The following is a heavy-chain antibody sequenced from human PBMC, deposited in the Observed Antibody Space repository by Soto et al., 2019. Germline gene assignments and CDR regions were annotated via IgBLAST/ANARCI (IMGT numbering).Heavy chain of an antibody. V-gene: IGHV1-18*01. D-gene: IGHD6-13*01. CDR3: AREPIAAADETNWFDP. Sequence: QVQLVQSGAEVKKPGASVKVSCKASGYTFTSYGISWVRQAPGQGLEWMGWISAYNGNTNYAQKFQGRVTMTTDTATSTAYMELRSLRSDDTAVYYCAREPIAAADETNWFDPWGQGTLVTVSS. CDR2: ISAYNGNT. CDR1: GYTFTSYG. J-gene: IGHJ5*02.